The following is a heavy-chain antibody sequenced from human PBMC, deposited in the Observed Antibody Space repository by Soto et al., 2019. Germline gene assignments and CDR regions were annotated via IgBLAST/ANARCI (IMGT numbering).Heavy chain of an antibody. V-gene: IGHV1-2*02. CDR1: SYTFSGYY. J-gene: IGHJ6*02. D-gene: IGHD3-3*01. CDR2: INPNSGGT. CDR3: ARDHYYDFWSGYPLGNYYYGMDV. Sequence: WXSGEVSLKDSSYTFSGYYMDWVREAPGQGREWMGWINPNSGGTNYAQKFQGRVTMTRDTSISTAYMELSRLRSDDTAVYYCARDHYYDFWSGYPLGNYYYGMDVWGQGTTVTVSS.